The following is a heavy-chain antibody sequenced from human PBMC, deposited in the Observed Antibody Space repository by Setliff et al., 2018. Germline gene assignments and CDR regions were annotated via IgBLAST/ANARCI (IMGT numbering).Heavy chain of an antibody. CDR3: ARGTYANSWARFDF. J-gene: IGHJ4*02. Sequence: PSETLSLTCAVSDDSTRNNKYFWAWIRQPPGKGLEWIGFMYHNGDTHYSPSLKSRVSLSVDTSKRQVSLKLNTATAADTAVYYCARGTYANSWARFDFWGRGTLVTVSS. D-gene: IGHD2-15*01. V-gene: IGHV4-30-4*08. CDR2: MYHNGDT. CDR1: DDSTRNNKYF.